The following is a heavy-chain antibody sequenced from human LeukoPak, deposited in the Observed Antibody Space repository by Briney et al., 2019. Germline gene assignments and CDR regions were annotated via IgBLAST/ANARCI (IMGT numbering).Heavy chain of an antibody. CDR3: AKAEYYDILTGYSHYSGFDY. J-gene: IGHJ4*02. Sequence: GGSLRLSCAASGFTFSSYAMSWVRQAPGKGLEWVSDISGSGGSTYYADSVKGRFTISRDNSKNTLYLQMNSLRAEDTAVYSCAKAEYYDILTGYSHYSGFDYWGQGTLVTVSS. CDR2: ISGSGGST. CDR1: GFTFSSYA. V-gene: IGHV3-23*01. D-gene: IGHD3-9*01.